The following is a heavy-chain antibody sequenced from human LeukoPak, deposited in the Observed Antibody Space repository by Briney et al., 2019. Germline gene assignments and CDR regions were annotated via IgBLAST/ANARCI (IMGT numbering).Heavy chain of an antibody. V-gene: IGHV3-66*01. J-gene: IGHJ4*02. D-gene: IGHD1-14*01. CDR2: IYSGGST. Sequence: GGSLRLSCATSGFTVSTNYMSWVRQAPGKGLEWVSVIYSGGSTYDADSVKGRFTISRDAFKNIVYLQMNSLRAEDTAVYYCARVERGTGYYFDHWGQGTLVTVSS. CDR3: ARVERGTGYYFDH. CDR1: GFTVSTNY.